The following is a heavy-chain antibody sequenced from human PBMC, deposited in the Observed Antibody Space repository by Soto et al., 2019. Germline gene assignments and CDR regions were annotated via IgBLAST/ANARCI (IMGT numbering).Heavy chain of an antibody. CDR1: GDSVSSNGAC. D-gene: IGHD2-15*01. V-gene: IGHV6-1*01. Sequence: SQTLSLTCVISGDSVSSNGACWNWIRQSPSRGLQWLGRIYYRSKWFHDYAASVESRMAINPDTSRNQLSLQLNYVTPEDTAVYYCARVHCSAGTCLDGLDVWGQGTTVTVSS. CDR2: IYYRSKWFH. J-gene: IGHJ6*02. CDR3: ARVHCSAGTCLDGLDV.